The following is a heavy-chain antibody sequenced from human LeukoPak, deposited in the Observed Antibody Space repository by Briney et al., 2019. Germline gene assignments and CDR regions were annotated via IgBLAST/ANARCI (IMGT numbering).Heavy chain of an antibody. Sequence: SETLSLTCTVSGGSISSYYWSWIRQPPGKGLEWIGYIYYSGSTNYNPSLKSRVTISVDTSKNQFSLKVRSVTAADTAVYFCARDSSSYYGSFDYWGRGALVTVSS. V-gene: IGHV4-59*01. CDR2: IYYSGST. CDR3: ARDSSSYYGSFDY. CDR1: GGSISSYY. D-gene: IGHD6-13*01. J-gene: IGHJ4*02.